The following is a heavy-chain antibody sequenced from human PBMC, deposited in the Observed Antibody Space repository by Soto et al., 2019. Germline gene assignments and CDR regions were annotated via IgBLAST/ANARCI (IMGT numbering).Heavy chain of an antibody. CDR3: ASHLGATRGPFDF. CDR1: GGSISSSSYF. J-gene: IGHJ4*02. D-gene: IGHD1-26*01. Sequence: PSETLSLTCTVSGGSISSSSYFWGWIRQPPGKGLEWIGSIYYSGSTYYNPSLKSRVTVSVDTSKNQFSLSLSSVTAADTAIYYCASHLGATRGPFDFWGQGILVTVS. CDR2: IYYSGST. V-gene: IGHV4-39*07.